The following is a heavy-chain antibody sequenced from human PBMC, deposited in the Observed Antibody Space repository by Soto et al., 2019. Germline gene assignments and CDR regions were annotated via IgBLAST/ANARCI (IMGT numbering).Heavy chain of an antibody. J-gene: IGHJ4*02. V-gene: IGHV1-69*02. D-gene: IGHD4-17*01. CDR1: GGTFSSHT. CDR3: ARAPGGYGDYLLD. Sequence: QVQLVQSGAEVKKPGSSVKVSCKASGGTFSSHTISWVRQAPGQGLEWMGRIIPILGIANYAQKFQGRVTITPDKSTSTAYMELSSLRSEDTAVYYCARAPGGYGDYLLDWGQGTLVTVSS. CDR2: IIPILGIA.